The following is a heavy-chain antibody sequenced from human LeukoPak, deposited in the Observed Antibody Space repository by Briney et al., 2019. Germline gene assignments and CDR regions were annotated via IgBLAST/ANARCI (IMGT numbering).Heavy chain of an antibody. Sequence: ASVKVSCKASGYTFNTYAFSWVRQAPGQGLEWMGWISAYNGNTNYAQKFQGRVTMTTHTSTSTAHMELRNLRSDDTAAYYCGRDLPRMAGDNYGIDYWGQGTLVTVSS. CDR1: GYTFNTYA. J-gene: IGHJ4*02. V-gene: IGHV1-18*01. CDR2: ISAYNGNT. D-gene: IGHD5-24*01. CDR3: GRDLPRMAGDNYGIDY.